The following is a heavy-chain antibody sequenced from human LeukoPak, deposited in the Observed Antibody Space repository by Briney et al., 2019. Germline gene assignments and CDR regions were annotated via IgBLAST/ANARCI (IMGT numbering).Heavy chain of an antibody. CDR1: GGSISSSSYY. Sequence: SETLSFTCTVSGGSISSSSYYWGWIRQPPGKGLEWIGSIYYSGSTYYNPSLKSRVTISVDTSKNQFSLKLSSVTAADTAVYYCARGVYLTYCSSTSCYFDYWGQGTLVTVSS. V-gene: IGHV4-39*01. CDR3: ARGVYLTYCSSTSCYFDY. J-gene: IGHJ4*02. CDR2: IYYSGST. D-gene: IGHD2-2*01.